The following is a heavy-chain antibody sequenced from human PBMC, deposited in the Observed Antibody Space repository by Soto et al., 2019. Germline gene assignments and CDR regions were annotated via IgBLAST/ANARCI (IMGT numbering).Heavy chain of an antibody. CDR1: GYSFTSYW. D-gene: IGHD2-2*01. J-gene: IGHJ6*02. V-gene: IGHV5-51*03. CDR2: IYPGDSDT. Sequence: GESLKISCKGSGYSFTSYWIGWVRQMPGKGLEWMGIIYPGDSDTRYSPSFQGQVTISADKSISTAYLQWSSLKASDTAMYYCARGYCSSTSCYEYYYYGMDVWGQGTTVTVSS. CDR3: ARGYCSSTSCYEYYYYGMDV.